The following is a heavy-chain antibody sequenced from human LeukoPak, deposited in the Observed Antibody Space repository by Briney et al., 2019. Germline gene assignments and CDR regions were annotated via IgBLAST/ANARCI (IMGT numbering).Heavy chain of an antibody. J-gene: IGHJ4*02. CDR3: DGGTGGVSNLG. D-gene: IGHD3-16*01. CDR1: GFSFSNYW. Sequence: GGSLRLSCAASGFSFSNYWMHWVRQPPGKGLEWVANIKQDGSEKYYVDSVKGRFTISRDNAKNSLYLQMNSLRAEDTGVYYCDGGTGGVSNLGGGQGTLVIVSS. CDR2: IKQDGSEK. V-gene: IGHV3-7*03.